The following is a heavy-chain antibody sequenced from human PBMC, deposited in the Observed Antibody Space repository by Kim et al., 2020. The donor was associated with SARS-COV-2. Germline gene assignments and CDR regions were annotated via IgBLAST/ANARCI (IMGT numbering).Heavy chain of an antibody. J-gene: IGHJ6*01. D-gene: IGHD3-9*01. CDR3: ARGGILTGYTLNYSYYYGMDV. V-gene: IGHV3-13*01. CDR2: IGTAGDT. Sequence: GGSLRLSCAASGFTFSSYDMHWVRQATGKGLEWVSAIGTAGDTYYPGSVKGRFTISRENAKNSLYLQMNSLRAGDTTVYYCARGGILTGYTLNYSYYYGMDVGGQEPRVPVST. CDR1: GFTFSSYD.